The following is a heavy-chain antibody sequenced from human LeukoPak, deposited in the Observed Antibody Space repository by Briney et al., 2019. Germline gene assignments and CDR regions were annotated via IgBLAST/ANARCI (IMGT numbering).Heavy chain of an antibody. CDR2: IYYSGST. V-gene: IGHV4-39*01. CDR3: ARHPDGGGGNSRYYYYYMDV. Sequence: SETLSLTCTVSGGSISSSSYYRGWIRQPPGRGLEWIGSIYYSGSTYYNPSLKSRVTISVDTSKNQFSLKLSSVTAADTAVYYCARHPDGGGGNSRYYYYYMDVWGKGTTVTVSS. CDR1: GGSISSSSYY. D-gene: IGHD4-23*01. J-gene: IGHJ6*03.